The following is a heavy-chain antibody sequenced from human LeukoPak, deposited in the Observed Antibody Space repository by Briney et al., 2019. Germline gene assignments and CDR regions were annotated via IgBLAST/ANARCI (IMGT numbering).Heavy chain of an antibody. CDR3: AEGGIAVAVFDY. CDR1: GGSISSSSYY. CDR2: IYYSGST. D-gene: IGHD6-19*01. V-gene: IGHV4-39*07. Sequence: SETLSLTCTVSGGSISSSSYYWGWIRQPPGKGLEWIGSIYYSGSTYYNPSLKSRVTISLDTSKNQFSLKLSSVTAADTAVYYCAEGGIAVAVFDYWGQGTLVTVSS. J-gene: IGHJ4*02.